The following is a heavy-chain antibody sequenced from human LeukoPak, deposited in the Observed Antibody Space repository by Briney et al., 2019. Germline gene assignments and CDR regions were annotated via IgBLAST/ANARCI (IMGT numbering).Heavy chain of an antibody. CDR1: GGSISSYY. V-gene: IGHV4-59*01. D-gene: IGHD6-19*01. CDR3: ARADSGRFYYFDY. CDR2: IHYSGST. J-gene: IGHJ4*02. Sequence: SETLSLTCTVSGGSISSYYWSWIRQPPGKGLEWIGYIHYSGSTNYNPSLKSRVTISVDTSKNQFSLKLSSVTAADTAVYYCARADSGRFYYFDYWGQGTLVTVSS.